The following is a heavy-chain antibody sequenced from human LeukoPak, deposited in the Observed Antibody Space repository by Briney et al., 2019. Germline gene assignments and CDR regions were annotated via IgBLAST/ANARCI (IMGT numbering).Heavy chain of an antibody. CDR2: MNPNSGRT. V-gene: IGHV1-8*01. Sequence: GASVKVSCKASGYTLTSYDIIWVRQASGQGLEWMGWMNPNSGRTGYPHKFQGRVTMTRSTSISTAYMELTGLTSEDSAVYYCARSFVGTRKRNDYWGQGTLVTVSS. J-gene: IGHJ4*02. CDR1: GYTLTSYD. CDR3: ARSFVGTRKRNDY. D-gene: IGHD4-23*01.